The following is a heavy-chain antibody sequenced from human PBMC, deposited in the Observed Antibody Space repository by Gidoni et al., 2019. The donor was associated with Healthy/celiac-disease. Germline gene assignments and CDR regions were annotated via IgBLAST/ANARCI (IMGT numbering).Heavy chain of an antibody. D-gene: IGHD2-21*01. CDR2: IYPGDSDT. Sequence: EVQLVQSGAEVKKPGESMKISCKGSGYSFTRYWIGWVRQMPGKGLEWMGIIYPGDSDTSYSPSFQGQVTISADKSISTAYLQWSSLKASDTAMYYCARGAYCGGDCLNWFDPWGQGTLVTVSS. J-gene: IGHJ5*02. V-gene: IGHV5-51*03. CDR3: ARGAYCGGDCLNWFDP. CDR1: GYSFTRYW.